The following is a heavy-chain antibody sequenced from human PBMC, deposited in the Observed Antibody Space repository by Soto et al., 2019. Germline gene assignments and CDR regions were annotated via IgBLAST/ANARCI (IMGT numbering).Heavy chain of an antibody. V-gene: IGHV3-33*01. CDR1: GFTFSSYG. Sequence: GGSLRLSCAASGFTFSSYGMHWVRQAPGKGLEWVAVIWYDGSNKYYADSVKGRFTISRDNSKNTLYLQMNSLRAEDTTVYYCARELGYYDSSGYYPRFDYWGQGTLVTVSS. J-gene: IGHJ4*02. D-gene: IGHD3-22*01. CDR2: IWYDGSNK. CDR3: ARELGYYDSSGYYPRFDY.